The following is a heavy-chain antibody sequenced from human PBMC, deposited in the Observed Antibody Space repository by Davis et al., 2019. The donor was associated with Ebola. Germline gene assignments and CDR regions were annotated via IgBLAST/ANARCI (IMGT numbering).Heavy chain of an antibody. CDR3: ARDLAARAYHWFDP. CDR2: ISGSGGST. Sequence: GESLKISCTDSVITFSSYAMTWVRQAPGKGLEWVSAISGSGGSTYYADSVKGRFTISRDNSKKTLYLQMNRLTAEDTAVYYCARDLAARAYHWFDPWGQGTLVTVSS. V-gene: IGHV3-23*01. J-gene: IGHJ5*02. D-gene: IGHD6-6*01. CDR1: VITFSSYA.